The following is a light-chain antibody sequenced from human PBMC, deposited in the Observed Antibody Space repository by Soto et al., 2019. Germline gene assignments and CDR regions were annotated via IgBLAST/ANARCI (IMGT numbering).Light chain of an antibody. Sequence: DIQMTQSPSSLSASVGDRVTITCRSSQSISSHLNWYQQKPGKAPKLLIYAASNLQSGVPSRFSGSGSGTDFTLTISSLQPEDFATYYCQQAYSFPITFGQGTRLEI. CDR1: QSISSH. CDR2: AAS. CDR3: QQAYSFPIT. V-gene: IGKV1-39*01. J-gene: IGKJ5*01.